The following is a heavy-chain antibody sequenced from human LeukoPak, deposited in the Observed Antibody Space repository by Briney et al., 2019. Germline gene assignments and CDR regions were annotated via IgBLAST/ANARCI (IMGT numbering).Heavy chain of an antibody. CDR1: GLPIGDFA. Sequence: GRSLRLSWVPSGLPIGDFAMHWVRQAPGQGLEWVSLISGDGVSTFFTDSVKGRFSISRDNSKNSLFLEMSSLRTEDTAMYYCARESGKFDYWGQGTLVAVSS. CDR3: ARESGKFDY. CDR2: ISGDGVST. J-gene: IGHJ4*02. V-gene: IGHV3-43*02.